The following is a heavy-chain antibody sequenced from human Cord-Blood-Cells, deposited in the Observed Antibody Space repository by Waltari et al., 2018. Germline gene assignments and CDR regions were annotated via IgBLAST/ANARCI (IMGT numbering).Heavy chain of an antibody. CDR1: GFTFSSYG. J-gene: IGHJ4*02. Sequence: QVQLVESGGGVVQPGRSLRLSCAASGFTFSSYGMHWVRQAPGKGLEWVAVIWYDGSNKYYADSVKGRFTISRDNSKNTLYLQMNSLRAEDMAVYYCARDRGIAVAGTDFDYWGQGTLVTVSS. CDR3: ARDRGIAVAGTDFDY. D-gene: IGHD6-19*01. CDR2: IWYDGSNK. V-gene: IGHV3-33*01.